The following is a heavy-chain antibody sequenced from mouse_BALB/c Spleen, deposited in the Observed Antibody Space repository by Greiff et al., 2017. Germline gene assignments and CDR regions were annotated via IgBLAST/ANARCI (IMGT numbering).Heavy chain of an antibody. CDR1: GYTFTNYW. CDR3: ARALYYGSSYDYAMDY. CDR2: IYPGGGYT. V-gene: IGHV1-63*02. Sequence: VQLQQSGAELVRPGTSVKISCKASGYTFTNYWLGWVKQRPGHGLEWIGDIYPGGGYTNYNEKFKGKATLTADTSSSTAYMQLSSLTSEDSAVYFCARALYYGSSYDYAMDYWGQGTSVTVSS. D-gene: IGHD1-1*01. J-gene: IGHJ4*01.